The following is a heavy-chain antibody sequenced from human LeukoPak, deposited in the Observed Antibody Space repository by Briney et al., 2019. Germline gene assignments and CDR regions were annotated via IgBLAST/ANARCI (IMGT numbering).Heavy chain of an antibody. J-gene: IGHJ4*02. CDR1: GFTFSSYS. D-gene: IGHD4-23*01. CDR2: ISSSSSYI. V-gene: IGHV3-21*01. CDR3: ARAGEVDYGGNSGFYY. Sequence: GGSLRLSCAASGFTFSSYSMNWVRQDPGKGLEWVPSISSSSSYIYYADSVKGRFTISRDNAKNSLYLQMNSLRAEDTAVYYCARAGEVDYGGNSGFYYWGQGTLVTVSS.